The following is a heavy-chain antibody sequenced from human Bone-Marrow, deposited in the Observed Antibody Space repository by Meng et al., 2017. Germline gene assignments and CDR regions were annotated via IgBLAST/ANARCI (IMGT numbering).Heavy chain of an antibody. CDR1: GVSFTDAW. V-gene: IGHV3-15*04. CDR2: IETKSEGGTA. CDR3: ATGAAAADH. D-gene: IGHD6-13*01. J-gene: IGHJ4*02. Sequence: VQLVEFGGGSVKPGGSLRLSCVASGVSFTDAWMSWVRQAPGKGLEWVGRIETKSEGGTADYAAPVKGRFSISRDDSKNTLYLQMNTLISEDTGVYFCATGAAAADHWGQGTLVTVSS.